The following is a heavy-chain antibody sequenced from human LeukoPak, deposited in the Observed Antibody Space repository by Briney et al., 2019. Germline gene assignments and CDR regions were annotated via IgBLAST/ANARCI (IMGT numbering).Heavy chain of an antibody. J-gene: IGHJ4*02. V-gene: IGHV4-34*01. CDR3: ARRVIVVVPAANTTFDS. D-gene: IGHD2-2*01. CDR2: IHHRGSA. CDR1: GGSFNDYY. Sequence: PSETLSLTCAVYGGSFNDYYWSWVRQPPGKGLEWVGDIHHRGSANSNPSLKSRVSMSVDTSKNQFSLRLTSVTAADTAVYYCARRVIVVVPAANTTFDSWGQGTLVTVSS.